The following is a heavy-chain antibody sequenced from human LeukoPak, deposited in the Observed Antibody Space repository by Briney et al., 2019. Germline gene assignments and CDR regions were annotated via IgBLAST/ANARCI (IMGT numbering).Heavy chain of an antibody. CDR1: GGTFSSYA. CDR2: INPSGGST. Sequence: ASVKVSCKASGGTFSSYAISWVRQAPGQGLEWMGIINPSGGSTSYAQKFQGRVTMTRDTSTSTVYMELSSLRSEDTAVYYCAREGTIPFDYWGQGTLVTVSS. V-gene: IGHV1-46*01. D-gene: IGHD3-9*01. CDR3: AREGTIPFDY. J-gene: IGHJ4*02.